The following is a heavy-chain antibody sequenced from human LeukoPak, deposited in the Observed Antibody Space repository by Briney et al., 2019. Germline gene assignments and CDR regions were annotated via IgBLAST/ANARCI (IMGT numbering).Heavy chain of an antibody. J-gene: IGHJ3*02. CDR1: GFTFISYS. CDR2: ISHSGDTT. V-gene: IGHV3-23*01. CDR3: AKDSQGWAFDI. Sequence: GGSLRLSCSVSGFTFISYSMTWGRQVPGKGLQWVSTISHSGDTTYYADSVKGRFTISRDNSKNTMYLQVNSLRAEDTALYYCAKDSQGWAFDIWGQGTMVTASS.